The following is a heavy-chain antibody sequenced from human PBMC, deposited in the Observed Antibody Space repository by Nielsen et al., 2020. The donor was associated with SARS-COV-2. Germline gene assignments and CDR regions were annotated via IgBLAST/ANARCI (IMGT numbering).Heavy chain of an antibody. CDR1: GFTFSSYW. CDR3: ARDFGYCSSTSCERDMDV. J-gene: IGHJ6*03. CDR2: IKQDGSEK. V-gene: IGHV3-7*01. Sequence: GGSLRLPCAASGFTFSSYWMNWVRQAPGKGLEWVANIKQDGSEKYYGDSVKGRFTISRDNAKNSLYLQMNSLRAEDTAVYYCARDFGYCSSTSCERDMDVWGKGTTVTVSS. D-gene: IGHD2-2*01.